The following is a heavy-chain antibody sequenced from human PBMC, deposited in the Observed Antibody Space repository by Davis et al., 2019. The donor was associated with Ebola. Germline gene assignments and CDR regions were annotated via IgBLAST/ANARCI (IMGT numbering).Heavy chain of an antibody. V-gene: IGHV3-30-3*01. D-gene: IGHD3-22*01. J-gene: IGHJ4*02. CDR1: GFTFSSYA. Sequence: PGGSLRLSCAASGFTFSSYAMHWVRQAPGKGLEWVAVISYDGSNKYYADSVKGRFTISRDNSKNTLYLQMNSLRAEDTAVYYCARGEDYYDSSGYYTFDYWGQGTLVTVSS. CDR3: ARGEDYYDSSGYYTFDY. CDR2: ISYDGSNK.